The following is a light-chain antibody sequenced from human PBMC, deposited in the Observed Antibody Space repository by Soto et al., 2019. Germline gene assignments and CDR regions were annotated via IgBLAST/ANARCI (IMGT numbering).Light chain of an antibody. CDR2: EVS. CDR3: SSYTSDTPGYV. CDR1: SSDVGGYNY. Sequence: QSALTQPASVSGSPGQSITISCTGTSSDVGGYNYVSWYQQHPGKAPKRMIYEVSNRPSGVSSRFSGSKSGNTASLTISGLQAEDEADYYCSSYTSDTPGYVFGTGTKLTVL. J-gene: IGLJ1*01. V-gene: IGLV2-14*01.